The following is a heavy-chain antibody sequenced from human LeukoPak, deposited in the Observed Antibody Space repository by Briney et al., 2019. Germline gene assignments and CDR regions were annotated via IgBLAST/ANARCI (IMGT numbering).Heavy chain of an antibody. CDR2: IIPIFGTA. D-gene: IGHD3-22*01. CDR3: ARDESLFPGDSSGYYPYYHYGMDV. V-gene: IGHV1-69*13. J-gene: IGHJ6*02. CDR1: GGTFSSYA. Sequence: GASVKVSCKASGGTFSSYAISWVRQAPGQGLEWMGGIIPIFGTANYAQKFQGRVTITADESTSTAYMELSSLRSEDTAVYYCARDESLFPGDSSGYYPYYHYGMDVWGQGTTVTVSS.